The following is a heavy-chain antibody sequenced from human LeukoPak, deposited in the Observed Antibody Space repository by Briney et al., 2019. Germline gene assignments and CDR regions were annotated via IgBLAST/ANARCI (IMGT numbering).Heavy chain of an antibody. CDR2: ITPLFGTA. CDR3: ARDLDFSRGYRLQSMVPFDY. V-gene: IGHV1-69*13. CDR1: GGTFSKYT. D-gene: IGHD5-18*01. Sequence: ASVKVSCKASGGTFSKYTISWVRQRPGQGLEWMGGITPLFGTANYAQKFQGRVTITADESASTAYMELSSLRSEDTAVYYCARDLDFSRGYRLQSMVPFDYWGQGTLVTVSS. J-gene: IGHJ4*02.